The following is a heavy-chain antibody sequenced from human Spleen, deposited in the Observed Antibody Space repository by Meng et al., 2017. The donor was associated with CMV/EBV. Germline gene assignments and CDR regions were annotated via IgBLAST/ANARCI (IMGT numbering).Heavy chain of an antibody. CDR2: ISGDGREI. CDR1: GLTFRKSG. J-gene: IGHJ4*02. V-gene: IGHV3-7*01. Sequence: GGSLRLSCAASGLTFRKSGMSWLRQVPGKGLEWVADISGDGREIYYVDSVKGRFTVSRDNAKKSLYLQMNSLRAEDTAVYYCARGAGDNWGQGTLVTVSS. CDR3: ARGAGDN.